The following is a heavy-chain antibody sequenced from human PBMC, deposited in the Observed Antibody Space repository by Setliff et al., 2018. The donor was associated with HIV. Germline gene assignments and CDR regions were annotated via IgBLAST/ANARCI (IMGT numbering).Heavy chain of an antibody. CDR2: INHSGTT. CDR1: GESFSDDY. D-gene: IGHD3-22*01. CDR3: AHYYYDTSGQPFDY. J-gene: IGHJ4*02. V-gene: IGHV4-34*01. Sequence: SETLSLTCAVYGESFSDDYWSWIRQPPGWGLEWIGEINHSGTTNYNPSLMGRLNISVDTSKEWFSLQLTSVTAADTAVYYCAHYYYDTSGQPFDYWGQGTLVTVSS.